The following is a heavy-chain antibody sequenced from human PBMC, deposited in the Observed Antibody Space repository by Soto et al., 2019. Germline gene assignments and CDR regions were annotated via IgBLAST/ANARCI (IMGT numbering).Heavy chain of an antibody. CDR3: ARPASGGSRDAFDV. CDR1: GYKVTTFW. Sequence: RGESLKISCKASGYKVTTFWLNWVRQTPGKGLEWLGRIDPTDSFTNYSPPFEGHVTISVDRSISTAYLQWNSLQASDTAIYYCARPASGGSRDAFDVWGQGTTVTVSS. J-gene: IGHJ3*01. D-gene: IGHD2-15*01. V-gene: IGHV5-10-1*01. CDR2: IDPTDSFT.